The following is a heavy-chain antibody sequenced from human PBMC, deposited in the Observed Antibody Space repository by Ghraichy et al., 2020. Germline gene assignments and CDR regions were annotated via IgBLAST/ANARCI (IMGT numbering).Heavy chain of an antibody. Sequence: GESLNISCAASGFTFSSYSMNWVRQAPGKGLEWVSSISSSSSYIYYADSVKGRFTISRDNAKNSLYLQMNSLRAEDTAVYYCARQAGRGANWFDPWGQGTLVTVSS. CDR3: ARQAGRGANWFDP. J-gene: IGHJ5*02. CDR1: GFTFSSYS. V-gene: IGHV3-21*01. CDR2: ISSSSSYI. D-gene: IGHD3-10*01.